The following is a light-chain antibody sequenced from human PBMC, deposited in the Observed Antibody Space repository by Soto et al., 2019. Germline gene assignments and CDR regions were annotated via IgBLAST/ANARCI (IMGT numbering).Light chain of an antibody. J-gene: IGLJ2*01. CDR3: SSYTSSDPLV. V-gene: IGLV2-14*01. CDR2: EVS. CDR1: SSDVGGYKY. Sequence: QSALTQPASVSGSLGQSITISCTGTSSDVGGYKYVSWYQQHPGKAPKLMIYEVSNRPSGVSNRFSGSKSGDTASLTISGLQAEDEADYYCSSYTSSDPLVFGGGTKLTVL.